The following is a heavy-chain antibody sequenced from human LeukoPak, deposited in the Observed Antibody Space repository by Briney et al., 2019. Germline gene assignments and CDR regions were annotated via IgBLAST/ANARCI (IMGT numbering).Heavy chain of an antibody. CDR3: ARSLSSGFSAFDY. V-gene: IGHV3-21*01. Sequence: PGGSLRLSCAASGFTFSSYSMNWVRQAPGKGLEWVSSISSSSSYIYYADSVKGRFTISRDNAKNSLYLQMNSLRAEDTAVYYCARSLSSGFSAFDYWGQGTLVTVSS. J-gene: IGHJ4*02. CDR2: ISSSSSYI. D-gene: IGHD2/OR15-2a*01. CDR1: GFTFSSYS.